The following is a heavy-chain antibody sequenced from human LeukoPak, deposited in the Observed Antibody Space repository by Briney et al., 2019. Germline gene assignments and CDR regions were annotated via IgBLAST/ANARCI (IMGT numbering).Heavy chain of an antibody. CDR1: GGAFSGYY. CDR2: SNHSGRT. Sequence: SETLSLTCAVYGGAFSGYYWSWIRQPPGKGLESIGESNHSGRTNFNPSLKSRVTISVDTSKNQFSLKLNSVTAADTAVYYCARGAAAALWYYFDYWGQGTLVTVSS. D-gene: IGHD6-13*01. V-gene: IGHV4-34*01. J-gene: IGHJ4*02. CDR3: ARGAAAALWYYFDY.